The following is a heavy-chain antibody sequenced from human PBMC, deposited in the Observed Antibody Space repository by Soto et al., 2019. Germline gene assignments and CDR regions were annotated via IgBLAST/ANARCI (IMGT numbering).Heavy chain of an antibody. CDR1: GGSISSYY. CDR2: IYYGGST. CDR3: AGDSSGYYPYYFDY. J-gene: IGHJ4*02. V-gene: IGHV4-59*01. D-gene: IGHD3-22*01. Sequence: SETLSLTYTVSGGSISSYYWSWIRQPPGKGLEWIGYIYYGGSTNYNPSLKSRVTISVDTSKNQFSLKLSSVTAADTAVYYCAGDSSGYYPYYFDYWGQGTLVTVSS.